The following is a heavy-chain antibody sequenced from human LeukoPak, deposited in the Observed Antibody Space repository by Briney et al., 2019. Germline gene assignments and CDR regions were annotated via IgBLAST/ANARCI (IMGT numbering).Heavy chain of an antibody. CDR1: GGSFSGYY. D-gene: IGHD1-14*01. J-gene: IGHJ4*02. CDR3: ATGSLNHFDY. CDR2: INHSGST. Sequence: SETLSLTCAVYGGSFSGYYWGWIRQPPGKGLEWIGEINHSGSTNYNPSLKSRVTISVDTSKNQFSLKLSSVTAADTAVYYCATGSLNHFDYWGQGTLVTVSS. V-gene: IGHV4-34*01.